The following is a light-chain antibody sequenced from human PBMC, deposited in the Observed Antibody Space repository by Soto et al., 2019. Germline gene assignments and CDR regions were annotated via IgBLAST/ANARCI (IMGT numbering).Light chain of an antibody. CDR3: QEYNSAPLT. Sequence: DIQMTQSPSSVSASLGDRVTITCRASQGIGVYLAWFQQKPGNVPKLLIYAASTLQSGVPSRFSGSGSGTDFTLTISSLQPEDVATYCCQEYNSAPLTFGGGTKVEIK. CDR1: QGIGVY. V-gene: IGKV1-27*01. CDR2: AAS. J-gene: IGKJ4*01.